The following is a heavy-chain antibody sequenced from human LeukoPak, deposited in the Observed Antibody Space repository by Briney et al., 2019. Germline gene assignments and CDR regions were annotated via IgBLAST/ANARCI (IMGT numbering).Heavy chain of an antibody. CDR1: GGSISSGSYY. CDR3: ARAVYSYGYWFDP. D-gene: IGHD5-18*01. CDR2: IYTSGST. Sequence: PSETLSLTCTVPGGSISSGSYYWSWIRQPAGKGLEWIGRIYTSGSTNYNPSLKSRVTISVDTSKNQFSLKLSSVTAADTAVYYCARAVYSYGYWFDPWGQGTLVTVSS. V-gene: IGHV4-61*02. J-gene: IGHJ5*02.